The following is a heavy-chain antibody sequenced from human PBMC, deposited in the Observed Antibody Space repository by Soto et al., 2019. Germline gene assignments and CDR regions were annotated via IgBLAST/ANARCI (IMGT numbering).Heavy chain of an antibody. J-gene: IGHJ4*02. CDR1: GFTFTSYW. CDR2: INSDGSTT. V-gene: IGHV3-74*03. Sequence: EVQLVESGGGLVQPGGSLSLSWAASGFTFTSYWRHGVGQAPGRGLVWVSRINSDGSTTSYADSVKGRFTISRDNAKNTVYLQMNSLRAEDTAVYYCATNIPLNWGQGTLVTVSS. D-gene: IGHD2-2*02. CDR3: ATNIPLN.